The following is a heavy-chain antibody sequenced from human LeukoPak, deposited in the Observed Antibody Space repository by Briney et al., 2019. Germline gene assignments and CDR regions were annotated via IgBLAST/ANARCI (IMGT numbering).Heavy chain of an antibody. Sequence: SVKVSCKASGGTFSSYAISWVRQAPGQGLEWMGRIIPILGIANYAQKFQGRVTITADKSMSTAYMELSSLRSEDTAVYYCARTMDTANRLLMPWGQGTLVTVSS. CDR3: ARTMDTANRLLMP. V-gene: IGHV1-69*04. J-gene: IGHJ5*02. CDR1: GGTFSSYA. D-gene: IGHD5-18*01. CDR2: IIPILGIA.